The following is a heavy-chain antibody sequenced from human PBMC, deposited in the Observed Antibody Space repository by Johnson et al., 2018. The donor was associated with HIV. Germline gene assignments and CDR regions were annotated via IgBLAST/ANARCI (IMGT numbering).Heavy chain of an antibody. Sequence: QVQLVESGGGLVQPGRYLRLSCAASGFMFSGYGLHWVRQAPGKGLEWVAVISYDGSDKYYADSVKGRFTISRDNSKNTLYVQMKSLRAEDTAVYYCARDNWNYNAFDIWGQGTMVTVSS. V-gene: IGHV3-30*04. D-gene: IGHD1-7*01. CDR3: ARDNWNYNAFDI. CDR2: ISYDGSDK. J-gene: IGHJ3*02. CDR1: GFMFSGYG.